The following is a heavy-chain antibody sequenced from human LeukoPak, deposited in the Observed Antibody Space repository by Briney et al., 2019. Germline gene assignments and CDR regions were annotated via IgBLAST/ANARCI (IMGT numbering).Heavy chain of an antibody. CDR2: ISPDGNSA. J-gene: IGHJ6*02. CDR3: VSLDGVYYYHMDV. D-gene: IGHD4-17*01. Sequence: GGSLRLSCAASGFTFNRYWMHWVRQAPGKGLVWVSRISPDGNSATYADSVKGRFTISRDNAKNTLYLQTNSLRAEDSAVYYCVSLDGVYYYHMDVWGQGTTVIVSS. CDR1: GFTFNRYW. V-gene: IGHV3-74*03.